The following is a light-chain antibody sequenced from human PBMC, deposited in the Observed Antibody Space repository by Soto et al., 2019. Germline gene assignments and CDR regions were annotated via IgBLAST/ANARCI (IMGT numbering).Light chain of an antibody. CDR1: QGISNY. J-gene: IGKJ3*01. CDR2: AAS. V-gene: IGKV1-27*01. Sequence: DIQMTQSPSSLSASIGDRVTITCQASQGISNYLAWYQQKPGKIPKLLIYAASTLQSGVPSRFSGSGSGTDFTLTISSLQPEDVATYYCQKYHSAPFTFGPGTKVDIK. CDR3: QKYHSAPFT.